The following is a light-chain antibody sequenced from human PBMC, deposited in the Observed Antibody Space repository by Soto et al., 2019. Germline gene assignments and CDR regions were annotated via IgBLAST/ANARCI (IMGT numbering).Light chain of an antibody. CDR3: QTWGTGIVV. Sequence: QSVLTQSPSASASLGASVKLTCTLSSGHSTYAIAWHQQQPEKGPRYLMKLDSDGIHSKGDGIPDRFSGSSSGAERYLTISSLQSEDEADYYCQTWGTGIVVFGGGTKL. V-gene: IGLV4-69*02. J-gene: IGLJ2*01. CDR2: LDSDGIH. CDR1: SGHSTYA.